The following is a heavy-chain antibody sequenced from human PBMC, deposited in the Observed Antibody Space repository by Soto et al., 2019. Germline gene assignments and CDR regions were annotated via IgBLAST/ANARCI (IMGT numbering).Heavy chain of an antibody. CDR1: GGTFSTNG. CDR3: ARAFAYSTSSVAFDI. CDR2: IIPISGTS. J-gene: IGHJ3*02. Sequence: SVKVSCKASGGTFSTNGITWVRQAPGQGLQWMGGIIPISGTSNYRQKFQGRLTITADKSTSTAYMELSSLTSQDTALYYCARAFAYSTSSVAFDIWGRGTMVTVSS. D-gene: IGHD6-6*01. V-gene: IGHV1-69*06.